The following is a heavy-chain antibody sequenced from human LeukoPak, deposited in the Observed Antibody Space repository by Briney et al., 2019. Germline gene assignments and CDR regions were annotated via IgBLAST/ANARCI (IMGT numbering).Heavy chain of an antibody. D-gene: IGHD3-22*01. J-gene: IGHJ4*02. CDR2: IFPGDSET. CDR1: GYSFTTYW. Sequence: GESLKISCKGAGYSFTTYWIAWVRQMPGKGLEWMGIIFPGDSETIYSPSFQGQVTISADNSITTAYLQWRSLKASDTAMYYCARHDHDSSGYYLGYWGQGTLVTVSS. V-gene: IGHV5-51*01. CDR3: ARHDHDSSGYYLGY.